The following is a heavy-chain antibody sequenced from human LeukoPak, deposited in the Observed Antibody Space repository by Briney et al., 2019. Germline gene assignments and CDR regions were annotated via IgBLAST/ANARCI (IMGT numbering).Heavy chain of an antibody. Sequence: GGSLRLSCAASGFTFSSYAMSWVRQAPGKGLEWVSAISGSGGSTFYADSVKGRLTISRDNSKNTLYLQMNSLRAEDTAVYYCAKIPAPDVLTGYAGFDYWGQGTLVTVSS. D-gene: IGHD3-9*01. V-gene: IGHV3-23*01. CDR1: GFTFSSYA. CDR2: ISGSGGST. CDR3: AKIPAPDVLTGYAGFDY. J-gene: IGHJ4*02.